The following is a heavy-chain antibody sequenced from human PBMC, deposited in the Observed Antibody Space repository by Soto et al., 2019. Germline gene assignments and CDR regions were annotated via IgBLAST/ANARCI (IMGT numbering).Heavy chain of an antibody. CDR3: AREADILNWFDP. V-gene: IGHV3-48*01. CDR1: GFTVSSNY. D-gene: IGHD3-9*01. J-gene: IGHJ5*02. Sequence: GGSLRLSCAAPGFTVSSNYMNWVRQAPGKGLEWVSYISSSSSTIYYADSVKGRFTISRDNAKNSLYLQMNSLRAEDTAVYYCAREADILNWFDPWGQGTLVTVSS. CDR2: ISSSSSTI.